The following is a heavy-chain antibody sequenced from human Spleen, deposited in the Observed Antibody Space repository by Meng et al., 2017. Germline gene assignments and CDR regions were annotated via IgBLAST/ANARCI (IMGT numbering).Heavy chain of an antibody. CDR1: GGSITSYY. Sequence: WGSLRLSCTVSGGSITSYYWNWIRQPAGKGLEWIGRMYFSGNTNYNPSLKSRVTMSVDTSKNQFSLKLSSVTAADTAVYYCAGAQVSIKVVPGLSDSYYYYGVNVWGQGTTVTVSS. D-gene: IGHD3-10*01. J-gene: IGHJ6*02. CDR3: AGAQVSIKVVPGLSDSYYYYGVNV. V-gene: IGHV4-4*07. CDR2: MYFSGNT.